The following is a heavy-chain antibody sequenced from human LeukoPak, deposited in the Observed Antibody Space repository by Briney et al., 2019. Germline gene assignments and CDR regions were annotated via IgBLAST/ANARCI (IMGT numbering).Heavy chain of an antibody. J-gene: IGHJ3*02. D-gene: IGHD5-24*01. CDR1: GGSISSAYYY. CDR2: IYYSGNT. V-gene: IGHV4-30-4*08. CDR3: ARATITMAVGVPADAFDI. Sequence: PSQTLSLTCTVSGGSISSAYYYWSWLRQPPGKGLEWIGYIYYSGNTYYNPSLKSRVTISVDRSKNQFSLNQLSVTAAAPSLYYCARATITMAVGVPADAFDIWGQATMLTVSS.